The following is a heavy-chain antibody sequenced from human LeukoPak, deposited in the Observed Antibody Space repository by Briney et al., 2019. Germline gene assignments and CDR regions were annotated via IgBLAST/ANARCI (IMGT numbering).Heavy chain of an antibody. CDR3: VRGGPDCSTSGCYGARFDY. J-gene: IGHJ4*02. CDR2: IYPSGNT. Sequence: SQTLSLTCAVSGGSISSSGYSWSWIRQPPGKGLEWIGYIYPSGNTYYNPSLKSRVTISADQSKNQFSLELSSVTAADTAVYYCVRGGPDCSTSGCYGARFDYWGQGTLVTVSS. CDR1: GGSISSSGYS. V-gene: IGHV4-30-2*01. D-gene: IGHD2-2*01.